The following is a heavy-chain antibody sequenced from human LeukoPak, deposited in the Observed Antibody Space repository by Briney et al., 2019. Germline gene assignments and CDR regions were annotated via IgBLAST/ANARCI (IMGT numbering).Heavy chain of an antibody. Sequence: ASVKVSCKASGYTFTSYYMHWVRQAPGQGLEWMGWINPNSGGTNYAQKFQGWVTITRDTSISTAYMELSRLRSDDTAVYYCASAYAAAGTRGAFDIWGQGTMVTVSS. CDR2: INPNSGGT. CDR1: GYTFTSYY. CDR3: ASAYAAAGTRGAFDI. D-gene: IGHD6-13*01. J-gene: IGHJ3*02. V-gene: IGHV1-2*04.